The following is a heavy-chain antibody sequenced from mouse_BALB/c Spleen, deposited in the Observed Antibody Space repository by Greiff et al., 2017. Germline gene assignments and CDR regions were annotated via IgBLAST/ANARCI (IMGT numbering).Heavy chain of an antibody. CDR3: ARAYYRFYAMDY. J-gene: IGHJ4*01. Sequence: EVQLQQSGPELVKPGASVKISCKASGYTFTDYNMHWVKQSHGKSLEWIGYIYPYNGGTGYNQKFKSKATLTVDNSSSTAYMELRSLTSEDSAVYYCARAYYRFYAMDYWGQGTSVTVSS. V-gene: IGHV1S29*02. CDR2: IYPYNGGT. D-gene: IGHD2-14*01. CDR1: GYTFTDYN.